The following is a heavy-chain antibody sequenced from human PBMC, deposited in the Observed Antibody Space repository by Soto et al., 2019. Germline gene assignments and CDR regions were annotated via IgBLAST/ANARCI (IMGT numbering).Heavy chain of an antibody. Sequence: PGGSLRLSCAASGFTFTNYALRWVRQAPGKGLEWVSSISDSGVTTYYADSVKGRFTITRDNSKNMVYLQMNSLRAEDTAVYYCARARAPFKDSGGLSFDPWGQGTLVTVSS. V-gene: IGHV3-23*01. D-gene: IGHD3-16*01. CDR2: ISDSGVTT. CDR3: ARARAPFKDSGGLSFDP. J-gene: IGHJ5*02. CDR1: GFTFTNYA.